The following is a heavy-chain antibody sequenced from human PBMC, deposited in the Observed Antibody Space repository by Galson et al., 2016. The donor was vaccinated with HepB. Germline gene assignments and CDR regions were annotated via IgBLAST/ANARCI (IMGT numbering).Heavy chain of an antibody. J-gene: IGHJ5*01. Sequence: SETLSLTCIVSGGSINNDNHCWGWIRQPPGKGLEWIGSIYYSGNTHYNPSLNSRVTISVDTSKNQFSLRLTSVTASETAIYYCARNNSGWYTFASWGQGTLVTVSS. V-gene: IGHV4-39*01. CDR3: ARNNSGWYTFAS. D-gene: IGHD6-19*01. CDR1: GGSINNDNHC. CDR2: IYYSGNT.